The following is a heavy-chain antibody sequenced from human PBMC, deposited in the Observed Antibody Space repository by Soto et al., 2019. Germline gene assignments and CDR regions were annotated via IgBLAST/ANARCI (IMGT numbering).Heavy chain of an antibody. J-gene: IGHJ4*02. CDR2: ISYDGSNK. CDR3: ARDWVWFGAHPIDY. CDR1: GFTFSNYG. V-gene: IGHV3-30*03. D-gene: IGHD3-10*01. Sequence: QVQLVESGGGVVQPGGSLRLSCAASGFTFSNYGMHWVRQAPGKGLEWVAVISYDGSNKYYADSVKGRFTISRDNSKNMLYLQMNSLTTEDTAVYYCARDWVWFGAHPIDYWGQGTLVTVSS.